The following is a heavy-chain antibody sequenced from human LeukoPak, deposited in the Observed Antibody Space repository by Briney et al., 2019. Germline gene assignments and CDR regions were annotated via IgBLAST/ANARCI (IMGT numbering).Heavy chain of an antibody. Sequence: PSETLSLTCTVSGGSISSYYWSWIRQPAGKGLEWIGRIYTSGSTNHNPSLKSRVTMSVDTSKNQFSLKLSSVTAADTAVYYCASATYDFWSGYQSFWGQGTLVTVS. D-gene: IGHD3-3*01. V-gene: IGHV4-4*07. CDR1: GGSISSYY. J-gene: IGHJ4*02. CDR2: IYTSGST. CDR3: ASATYDFWSGYQSF.